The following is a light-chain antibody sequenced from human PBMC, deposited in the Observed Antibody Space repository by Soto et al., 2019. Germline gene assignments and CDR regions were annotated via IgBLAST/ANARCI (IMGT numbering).Light chain of an antibody. Sequence: DIQMTQSPSSLSASVGDRVTMTCRASQDIGINLGWFQQKPGKAPKRLIYKASTLKSGVPSRFSGSGSGTEFTLTISSLQPDDFATYYCQHYNSYSEAFGQGTKVDI. V-gene: IGKV1-5*03. CDR2: KAS. CDR1: QDIGIN. CDR3: QHYNSYSEA. J-gene: IGKJ1*01.